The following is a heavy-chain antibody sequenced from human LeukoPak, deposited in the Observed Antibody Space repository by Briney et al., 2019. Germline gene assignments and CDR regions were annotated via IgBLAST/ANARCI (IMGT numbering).Heavy chain of an antibody. CDR3: AGAPVIRGSSWDY. D-gene: IGHD6-13*01. CDR2: INPSGGST. Sequence: EASVKVSCKASGYTFTSYYMHWVRQAPGQGLEWMGIINPSGGSTSYAQKFQGRVTMTRDTSTSTVYMELSRLRSEDTAVYYCAGAPVIRGSSWDYWGWGTLVTVS. V-gene: IGHV1-46*01. J-gene: IGHJ4*02. CDR1: GYTFTSYY.